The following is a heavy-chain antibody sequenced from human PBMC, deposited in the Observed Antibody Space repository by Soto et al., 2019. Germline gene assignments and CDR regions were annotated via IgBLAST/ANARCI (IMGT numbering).Heavy chain of an antibody. CDR2: INAGNGNT. CDR3: ARALRITIFGVVTNGFDY. CDR1: GYTFTSYA. D-gene: IGHD3-3*01. Sequence: ASVKVSCKASGYTFTSYAMHWVRQAPGQRLEWMGWINAGNGNTKYSQKFQGRVTITRDTSASTAYMELSSLRSEDTAVYYCARALRITIFGVVTNGFDYWGQGTLVTVSS. V-gene: IGHV1-3*01. J-gene: IGHJ4*02.